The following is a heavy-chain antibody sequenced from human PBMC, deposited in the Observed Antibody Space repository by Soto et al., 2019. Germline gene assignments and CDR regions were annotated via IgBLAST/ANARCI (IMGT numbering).Heavy chain of an antibody. D-gene: IGHD5-18*01. V-gene: IGHV1-2*04. Sequence: ASVKVSCKASGYTFTGYYMHWVRQAPGQGLEWMGWINPNSGGTNYAQKFQGWITMTRDTSISTAYMELSRLRSDDTAVYYCAMFYRYGNLTDAFDIWGRRTIVTVSS. J-gene: IGHJ3*02. CDR2: INPNSGGT. CDR3: AMFYRYGNLTDAFDI. CDR1: GYTFTGYY.